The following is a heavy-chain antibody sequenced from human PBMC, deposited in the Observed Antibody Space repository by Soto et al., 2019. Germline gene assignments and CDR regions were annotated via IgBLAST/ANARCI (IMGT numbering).Heavy chain of an antibody. J-gene: IGHJ3*02. V-gene: IGHV3-33*01. CDR3: ARESGDYSDAFDI. CDR1: GFTFSSYG. D-gene: IGHD2-21*02. CDR2: IWYDGSNK. Sequence: VQLVESGGGVVQPGRSLRLSCAASGFTFSSYGMHWVRQAPGKGLEWVAVIWYDGSNKYYADSVKGRFTISRDNSKNTLYLQMNSLRAEDTAVYYCARESGDYSDAFDIWGQGTMVTVSS.